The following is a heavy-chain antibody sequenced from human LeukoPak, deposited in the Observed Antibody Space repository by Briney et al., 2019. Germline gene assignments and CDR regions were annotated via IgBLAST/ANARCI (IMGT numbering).Heavy chain of an antibody. CDR3: ATRGSYRPPQSRSPVDY. D-gene: IGHD3-16*02. CDR2: IYYSGST. J-gene: IGHJ4*02. V-gene: IGHV4-59*12. CDR1: GGSISSYY. Sequence: PSETLSLTCTVSGGSISSYYWSWIRQPPGKGLEWIGYIYYSGSTNYNPSLKSRVTISVDTSKNQFSLKLSSVTAADTAVYYCATRGSYRPPQSRSPVDYWGQGTLVTVSS.